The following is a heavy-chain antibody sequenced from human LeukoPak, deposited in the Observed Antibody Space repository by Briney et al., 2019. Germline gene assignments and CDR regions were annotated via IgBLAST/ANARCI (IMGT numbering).Heavy chain of an antibody. Sequence: GGSLRLSCAASGFTFSNYWMHWVRQAPGKGLVWVSRINSDGINTSYTDSVKGRFTISRDNAKNTLNLQMNSLRAEHTAVYYCARDLGQYYDSGGDWFDPWGQGTLVTVSS. J-gene: IGHJ5*02. D-gene: IGHD3-10*01. CDR3: ARDLGQYYDSGGDWFDP. V-gene: IGHV3-74*01. CDR2: INSDGINT. CDR1: GFTFSNYW.